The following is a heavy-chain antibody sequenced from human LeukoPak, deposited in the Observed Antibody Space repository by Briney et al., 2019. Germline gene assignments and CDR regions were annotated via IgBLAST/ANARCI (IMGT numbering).Heavy chain of an antibody. Sequence: PGGSLRLSCAGSGFTFSTYAMTWVRQAPGKGLEWVSAISNSGDTTYYADSVKGRFSISSDSSKTTLFLQMNSLRAEDTAVYYCAKGASSTALVALYYWGQGTLVTVSS. CDR1: GFTFSTYA. CDR2: ISNSGDTT. D-gene: IGHD6-13*01. J-gene: IGHJ4*02. CDR3: AKGASSTALVALYY. V-gene: IGHV3-23*01.